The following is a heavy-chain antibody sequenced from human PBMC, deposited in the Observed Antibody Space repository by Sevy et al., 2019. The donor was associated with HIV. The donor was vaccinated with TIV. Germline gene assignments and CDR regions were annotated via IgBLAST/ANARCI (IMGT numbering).Heavy chain of an antibody. V-gene: IGHV3-23*01. CDR3: ATYYYDSSGYYSAGWFDP. CDR2: ITSSCGRT. CDR1: EFTFSNYA. J-gene: IGHJ5*02. D-gene: IGHD3-22*01. Sequence: GGSLRLSCAASEFTFSNYAMSWVRQAPGKGLEWVSTITSSCGRTYYADSVRGRFTISRDNSKHTLYLQMNSLRAEDTAVYYCATYYYDSSGYYSAGWFDPWGQGTLVTVSS.